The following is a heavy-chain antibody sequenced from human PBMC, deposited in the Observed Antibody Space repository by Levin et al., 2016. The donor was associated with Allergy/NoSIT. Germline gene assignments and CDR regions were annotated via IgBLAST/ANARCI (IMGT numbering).Heavy chain of an antibody. J-gene: IGHJ4*02. CDR3: ARDWVDMGLDY. CDR2: ISHRGENA. D-gene: IGHD5-24*01. Sequence: WIRQPPGKGLEWIAFISHRGENAYYADSVKGRFTISRDSASNSLFLQMNSLRAEDTAVYFCARDWVDMGLDYWGQGILVTVSS. V-gene: IGHV3-11*04.